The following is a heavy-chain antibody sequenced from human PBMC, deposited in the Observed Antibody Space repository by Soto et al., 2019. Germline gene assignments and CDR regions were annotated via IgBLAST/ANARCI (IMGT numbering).Heavy chain of an antibody. J-gene: IGHJ4*02. CDR3: ARVFRAVVATLDS. CDR1: GFSLRTSVVG. Sequence: QITLKESVPTLVKPTQTLTVTCTFSGFSLRTSVVGVGRIHQSPGQALESLGAISWDDETRYSPPLKSRLTPSKDTATKQVVPTVANMDPRYTGTYCFARVFRAVVATLDSWGQGNPVIGSS. D-gene: IGHD5-12*01. CDR2: ISWDDET. V-gene: IGHV2-5*02.